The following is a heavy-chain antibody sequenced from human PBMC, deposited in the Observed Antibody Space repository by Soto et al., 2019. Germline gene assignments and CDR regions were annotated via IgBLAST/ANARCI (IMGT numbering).Heavy chain of an antibody. D-gene: IGHD1-26*01. CDR3: ARDLNSGRYDDAFDI. V-gene: IGHV1-46*01. CDR1: GYTFTSYY. Sequence: ASVKVSCKASGYTFTSYYMHWVRQAPGQGLEWMGIINPSGGSTSYAQKFQGRVTMTRDTSTSTVYMELSSLRSEDTAVYYCARDLNSGRYDDAFDIGGQGTMVTVSS. CDR2: INPSGGST. J-gene: IGHJ3*02.